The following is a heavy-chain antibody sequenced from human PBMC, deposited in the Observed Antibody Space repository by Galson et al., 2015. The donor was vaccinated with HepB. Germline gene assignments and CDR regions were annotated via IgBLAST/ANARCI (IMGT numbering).Heavy chain of an antibody. Sequence: SLRLSCAASGFTFSDYYMNWIRQAPGKGLEWVSYISSRSSYTNYADSVKGRFTISRDNAKNSLSLQMNSLRAEDTAVYYCARDLPYYYYDSSGSNGFDHWGQGTLVTVSS. CDR2: ISSRSSYT. D-gene: IGHD3-22*01. J-gene: IGHJ4*02. V-gene: IGHV3-11*06. CDR3: ARDLPYYYYDSSGSNGFDH. CDR1: GFTFSDYY.